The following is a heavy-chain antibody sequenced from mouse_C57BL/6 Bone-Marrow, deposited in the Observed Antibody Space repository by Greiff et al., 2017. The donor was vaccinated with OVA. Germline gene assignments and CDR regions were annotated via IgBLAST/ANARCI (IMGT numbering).Heavy chain of an antibody. J-gene: IGHJ3*01. CDR2: IHPNSGST. V-gene: IGHV1-64*01. D-gene: IGHD1-1*01. CDR1: GYTFTSYW. CDR3: AREGTKAWFAY. Sequence: QVQLQQPGAELVKPGASVKLSCKASGYTFTSYWMHWVKQRPGQGLEWIGMIHPNSGSTNYNEKFKSKATLTVDKSSSTAYMQHSSLTSEYSAVYYCAREGTKAWFAYWGQGTLVTVSA.